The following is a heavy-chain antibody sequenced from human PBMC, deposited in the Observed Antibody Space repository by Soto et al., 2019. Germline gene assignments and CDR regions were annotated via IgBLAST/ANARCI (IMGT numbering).Heavy chain of an antibody. Sequence: TGGSLRLSCAASGFTFSSYGMHWVRQAPGKGLEWVAVISYDGSNKYYADSVKGRFTISRDNAASSLYLQMSSLRDEDTAVYYCAKETFHAGSCLEYWGQGTLVTVSS. CDR3: AKETFHAGSCLEY. D-gene: IGHD1-26*01. CDR1: GFTFSSYG. CDR2: ISYDGSNK. J-gene: IGHJ4*02. V-gene: IGHV3-30*18.